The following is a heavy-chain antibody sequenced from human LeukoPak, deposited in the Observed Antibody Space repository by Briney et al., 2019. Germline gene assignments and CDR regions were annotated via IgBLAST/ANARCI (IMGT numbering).Heavy chain of an antibody. CDR3: ARAHNWKYGSFDF. D-gene: IGHD1-7*01. CDR1: GFTFSNAW. V-gene: IGHV3-21*01. J-gene: IGHJ4*02. Sequence: GGSLRLSCAASGFTFSNAWMSWVRQAPGKGLEWVSTISASGGNTYYADSVKGRFTISRDNAKNSLYLQMNSLRAEDTAVYYCARAHNWKYGSFDFWGQGTLVTVSS. CDR2: ISASGGNT.